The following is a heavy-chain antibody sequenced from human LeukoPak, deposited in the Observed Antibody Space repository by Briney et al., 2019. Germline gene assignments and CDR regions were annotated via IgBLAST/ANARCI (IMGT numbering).Heavy chain of an antibody. Sequence: KPSETLSLTCTVSGGSIRSDNSYWGWIRQPPGKGLEWIGSIYYSGNTFYNPSLKSRVTISVDTSKNQFSLKLSSVTAADTAVYYCARNYGSGSYPHYFDYWGQGTLVTVFS. D-gene: IGHD3-10*01. CDR3: ARNYGSGSYPHYFDY. V-gene: IGHV4-39*01. CDR2: IYYSGNT. CDR1: GGSIRSDNSY. J-gene: IGHJ4*02.